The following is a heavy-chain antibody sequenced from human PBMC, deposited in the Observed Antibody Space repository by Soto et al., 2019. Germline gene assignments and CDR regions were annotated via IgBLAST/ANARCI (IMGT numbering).Heavy chain of an antibody. J-gene: IGHJ1*01. V-gene: IGHV4-34*01. CDR2: INHSGST. Sequence: QVQLQQWGAGLLKPSETLSLTCAVYGGSFSGYYWSWIRQPPGKGLEWIGEINHSGSTNYNPSLKSRVTISVDTSKNQFSLKLSSVTAVDTAVYYCARSRRHIVVVTAIRRAEYFQHWGQGTLVTVSS. CDR1: GGSFSGYY. D-gene: IGHD2-21*02. CDR3: ARSRRHIVVVTAIRRAEYFQH.